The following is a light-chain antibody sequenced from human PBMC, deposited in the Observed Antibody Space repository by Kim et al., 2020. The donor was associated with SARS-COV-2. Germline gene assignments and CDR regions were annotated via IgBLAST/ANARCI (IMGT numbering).Light chain of an antibody. CDR2: QDS. V-gene: IGLV3-1*01. J-gene: IGLJ2*01. CDR1: KLGDKY. Sequence: VSPEQTASISCSGDKLGDKYACWYQQKPGQSPVLVIYQDSKRPSGIPERFSGSNSGNTATLTISGTQAMDEADYYCQAWDSSTAVFGGGTQLTVL. CDR3: QAWDSSTAV.